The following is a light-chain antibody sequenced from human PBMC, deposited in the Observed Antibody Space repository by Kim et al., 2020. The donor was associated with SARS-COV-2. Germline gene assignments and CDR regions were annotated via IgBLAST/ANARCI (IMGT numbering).Light chain of an antibody. Sequence: PGERAILSCKATQGVGISLAWYQQKPGRAPRLLIYAASTRATGIPARFSGSGSGTEFTLTISSLLSEDYAVYYCQQYNNWPLLLTFGGGTKVEI. CDR3: QQYNNWPLLLT. CDR2: AAS. V-gene: IGKV3-15*01. J-gene: IGKJ4*01. CDR1: QGVGIS.